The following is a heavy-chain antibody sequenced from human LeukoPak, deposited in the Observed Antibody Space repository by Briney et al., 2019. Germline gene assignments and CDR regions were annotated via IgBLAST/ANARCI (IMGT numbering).Heavy chain of an antibody. Sequence: SETLSLTCAVYGGSFSGYYWSWIRQPPGKGLEWIGEINHSGSTNYNPSLKSRVTISVDTSKNQFSLKLSSVTAADTAVYYCARGLRYYYESSASWNNWFDPWGQGTLVTVSS. D-gene: IGHD3-22*01. CDR2: INHSGST. CDR1: GGSFSGYY. CDR3: ARGLRYYYESSASWNNWFDP. J-gene: IGHJ5*02. V-gene: IGHV4-34*01.